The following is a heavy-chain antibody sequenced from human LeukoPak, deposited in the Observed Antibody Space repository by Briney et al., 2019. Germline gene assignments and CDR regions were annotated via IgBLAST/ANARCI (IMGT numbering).Heavy chain of an antibody. Sequence: ASVKVSCKASRYTFTGYYMHWVRQAPGQGLEWMGWINPNSGGTNYAQKFQGRVTMTRDTSISTAYMELSRLRSDDTAVYYCARYSGYSGYDSFDYWGQGTLVTVSS. D-gene: IGHD5-12*01. J-gene: IGHJ4*02. CDR1: RYTFTGYY. V-gene: IGHV1-2*02. CDR3: ARYSGYSGYDSFDY. CDR2: INPNSGGT.